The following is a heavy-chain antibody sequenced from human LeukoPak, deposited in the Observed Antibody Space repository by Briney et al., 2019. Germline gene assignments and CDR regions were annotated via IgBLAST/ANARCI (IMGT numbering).Heavy chain of an antibody. Sequence: ASVKVSCKASGYTFSGTGWCLYWLRQAPGQGLECMGWIHPNNGDTAYAQKFEGRVAMTRDTSISTAYMELRRLRPDDTAVYFCARDGPAQMVDLDYWGQGTLVTVSS. CDR1: GYTFSGTGWC. CDR3: ARDGPAQMVDLDY. CDR2: IHPNNGDT. D-gene: IGHD3-10*01. J-gene: IGHJ4*02. V-gene: IGHV1-2*02.